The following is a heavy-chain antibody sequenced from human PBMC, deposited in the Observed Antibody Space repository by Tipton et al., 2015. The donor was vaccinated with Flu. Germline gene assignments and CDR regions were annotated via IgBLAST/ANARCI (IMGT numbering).Heavy chain of an antibody. Sequence: LRLSCAVSSYSISRGYFWGLIRQPPGKGLEWIGSIHHSGSTDYNPSLKSRVTISVDTSKNQFYLKLSSVTAADTAVYYCARLQQWLVHDAFDVWGQGTLVTVSS. CDR1: SYSISRGYF. CDR2: IHHSGST. D-gene: IGHD6-19*01. V-gene: IGHV4-38-2*01. CDR3: ARLQQWLVHDAFDV. J-gene: IGHJ3*01.